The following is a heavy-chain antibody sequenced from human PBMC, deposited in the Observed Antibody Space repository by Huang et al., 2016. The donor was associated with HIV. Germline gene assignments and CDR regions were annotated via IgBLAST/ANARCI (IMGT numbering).Heavy chain of an antibody. Sequence: QVQLQQWGAGLLKPSETLSLTCAVYGGSFSKYFWGWIRQPPGKGLEWIGEINHSGGTNYNPSLKSRVTISVDTSKNQFSLRLKSVTAADTAVCYCARGLSSGSRKDAFDIWGQGTMVTVSS. V-gene: IGHV4-34*02. J-gene: IGHJ3*02. CDR3: ARGLSSGSRKDAFDI. D-gene: IGHD1-26*01. CDR2: INHSGGT. CDR1: GGSFSKYF.